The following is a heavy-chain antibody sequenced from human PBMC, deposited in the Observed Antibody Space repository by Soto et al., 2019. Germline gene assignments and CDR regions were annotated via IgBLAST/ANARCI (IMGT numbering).Heavy chain of an antibody. D-gene: IGHD4-17*01. V-gene: IGHV3-74*01. Sequence: EVQLVESGGGLVQPGGSLRLSCAASGFTFSSYWMHWVRQAPGKGLVWVSRINSDGSSRIYADSVKGRFTISRDNAKNTLYLQMNSLRAEDTAVYYCARGGDYHGFDIWGQGTMVTVSS. CDR2: INSDGSSR. J-gene: IGHJ3*02. CDR1: GFTFSSYW. CDR3: ARGGDYHGFDI.